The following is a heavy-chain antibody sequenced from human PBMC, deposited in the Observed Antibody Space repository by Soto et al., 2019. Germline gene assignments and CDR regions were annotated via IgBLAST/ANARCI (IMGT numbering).Heavy chain of an antibody. CDR2: INPSGGST. D-gene: IGHD4-17*01. CDR3: ARDWSLTVTTGYYYYGMDV. J-gene: IGHJ6*02. Sequence: ASVKVSCKASGYTFTSYYMHWVRQAPGQGLEWMGIINPSGGSTSYAQKFQGRVTMTRDTSTSTVYMELSSLGSEDTAVYYCARDWSLTVTTGYYYYGMDVWGQGTTVTVSS. V-gene: IGHV1-46*01. CDR1: GYTFTSYY.